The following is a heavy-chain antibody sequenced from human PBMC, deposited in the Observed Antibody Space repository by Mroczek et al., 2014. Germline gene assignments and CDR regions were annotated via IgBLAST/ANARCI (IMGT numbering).Heavy chain of an antibody. CDR3: ARPRKMTTVTDIYDY. J-gene: IGHJ4*02. CDR2: IIPIFGTA. Sequence: QVQLVESGAEVKKPGSSVKVSCKASGGTFSSYAISWVRQAPGQGLEWMGGIIPIFGTANYAQKFQGRVTITADESTSTAYMELSSLRSEDTAVYYCARPRKMTTVTDIYDYWGQGTLVTVSS. D-gene: IGHD4-11*01. CDR1: GGTFSSYA. V-gene: IGHV1-69*01.